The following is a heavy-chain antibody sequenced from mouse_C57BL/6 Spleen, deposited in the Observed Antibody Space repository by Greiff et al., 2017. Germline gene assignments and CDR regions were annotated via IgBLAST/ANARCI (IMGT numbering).Heavy chain of an antibody. CDR2: IDPSDSYT. J-gene: IGHJ2*01. V-gene: IGHV1-69*01. D-gene: IGHD1-1*01. Sequence: VQLKQPGAELVMPGASVKLSCKASGYTFTGYWMHWVKQRPGQGLEWIGEIDPSDSYTNYNQKFKGKATLTVDKSSSTAYMQLSSLTSEDSAVYYCARFYYGSSPGDRGQATTLTVAS. CDR1: GYTFTGYW. CDR3: ARFYYGSSPGD.